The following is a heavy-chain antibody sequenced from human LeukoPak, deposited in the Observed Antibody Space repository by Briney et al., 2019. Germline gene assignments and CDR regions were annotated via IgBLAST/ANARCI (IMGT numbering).Heavy chain of an antibody. CDR1: GGSIGSYY. CDR2: THISGST. J-gene: IGHJ5*02. Sequence: SETLSLTCTVSGGSIGSYYYSWIRQPAGKGLEWIGRTHISGSTIYNPSLKSRVTLSLDTSKNQVSLKVSSVTAADTAVYYCARMYSSSSNWFDPWGQGTLVTVSS. CDR3: ARMYSSSSNWFDP. V-gene: IGHV4-4*07. D-gene: IGHD6-6*01.